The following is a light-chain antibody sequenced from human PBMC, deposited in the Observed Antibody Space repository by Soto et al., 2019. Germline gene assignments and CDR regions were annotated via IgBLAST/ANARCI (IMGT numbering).Light chain of an antibody. Sequence: VLTRSTTTQCVSPGERGTITYKTSLSVSSSYLAWYQQKPGQAPRLLIYGASSRATGIPDRFSGSGSGTDITLTITSLEPEHIAVSYCQQYCSSPPVVTFGPGTQLEIK. CDR1: LSVSSSY. CDR2: GAS. J-gene: IGKJ3*01. CDR3: QQYCSSPPVVT. V-gene: IGKV3-20*01.